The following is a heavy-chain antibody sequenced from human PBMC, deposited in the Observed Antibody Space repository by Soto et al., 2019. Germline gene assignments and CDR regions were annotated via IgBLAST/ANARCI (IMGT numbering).Heavy chain of an antibody. J-gene: IGHJ6*02. V-gene: IGHV1-69*13. Sequence: ASVKVSCEASRGTFSSYAISWVRQAPGQGLEWMGGIIPIFGTANYAQKFQGRVTITADESTSTAYMELSSLRSEDTAVYYCARDRPYYYGSGDYYYGMDVWGQGTTVTSP. CDR3: ARDRPYYYGSGDYYYGMDV. D-gene: IGHD3-10*01. CDR2: IIPIFGTA. CDR1: RGTFSSYA.